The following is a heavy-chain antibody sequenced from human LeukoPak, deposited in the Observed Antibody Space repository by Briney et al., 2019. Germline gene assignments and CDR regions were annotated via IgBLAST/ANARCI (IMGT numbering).Heavy chain of an antibody. Sequence: PGGSLRLSCAASGFTFSSYAMSWVRQAPGKGLEWVSVISGSGGSTYYADSVKGRFTISRDNSKNTLYLQMNSLRAEDTAVYYCAKDEGVAGMLEFDNWGQGTLVTVSS. CDR2: ISGSGGST. J-gene: IGHJ4*02. V-gene: IGHV3-23*01. D-gene: IGHD6-19*01. CDR1: GFTFSSYA. CDR3: AKDEGVAGMLEFDN.